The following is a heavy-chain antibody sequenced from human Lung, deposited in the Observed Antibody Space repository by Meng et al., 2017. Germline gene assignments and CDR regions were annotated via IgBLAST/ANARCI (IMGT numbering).Heavy chain of an antibody. CDR1: GGSFSDYY. Sequence: QVQRQQGGAGLLTPSETLSLPVVVSGGSFSDYYWSWIRQPPGKGLEWIGEINHSGSTNYNPSLESRATISVDTSQNNLSLKLSSVTAADSAVYYCARGPTTMAHDFDYWGQGTLVTVSS. D-gene: IGHD4-11*01. J-gene: IGHJ4*02. CDR3: ARGPTTMAHDFDY. CDR2: INHSGST. V-gene: IGHV4-34*01.